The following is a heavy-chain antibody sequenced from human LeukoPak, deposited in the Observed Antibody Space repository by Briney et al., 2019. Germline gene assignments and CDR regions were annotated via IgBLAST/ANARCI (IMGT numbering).Heavy chain of an antibody. D-gene: IGHD5-12*01. CDR1: GFTFSGSP. CDR3: ARDLSGYDDGKPRYYFDY. Sequence: GGSLRLSCAASGFTFSGSPMHWVRQASGKGLEWVGRIRTKATSYDAAYAASVKGRFTISRDDSKNTAYLQMNSLRAEDTAVYYCARDLSGYDDGKPRYYFDYWGQGTLVTVSS. V-gene: IGHV3-73*01. CDR2: IRTKATSYDA. J-gene: IGHJ4*02.